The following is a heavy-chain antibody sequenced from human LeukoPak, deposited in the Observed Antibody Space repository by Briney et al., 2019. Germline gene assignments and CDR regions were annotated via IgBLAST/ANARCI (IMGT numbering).Heavy chain of an antibody. CDR1: GFTFSSYW. CDR3: ARDKTGGWGLYYFDY. D-gene: IGHD2-21*02. Sequence: GGSLRLSCAASGFTFSSYWMSWVRQAPGKGLEWVANIKQDGSEKYYVDSVKGRFTISRDNAKNSLYPQMNSLRAEDTAVYYCARDKTGGWGLYYFDYWGQGTLVTVSS. CDR2: IKQDGSEK. V-gene: IGHV3-7*01. J-gene: IGHJ4*02.